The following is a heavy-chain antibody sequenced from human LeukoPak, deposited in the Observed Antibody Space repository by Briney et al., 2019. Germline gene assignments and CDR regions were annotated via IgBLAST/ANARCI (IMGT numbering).Heavy chain of an antibody. CDR3: ARNTETAIPLPYYFDY. Sequence: ASVKVSCKASQYTFTDYAVHWVRQAPGQRLECMGWINTGNGNTKYSQKFQGRVTITRDTSASTAYMDLSSLRSEDTAVYYCARNTETAIPLPYYFDYWGQGTLVTVSS. CDR2: INTGNGNT. D-gene: IGHD2-21*02. CDR1: QYTFTDYA. V-gene: IGHV1-3*04. J-gene: IGHJ4*02.